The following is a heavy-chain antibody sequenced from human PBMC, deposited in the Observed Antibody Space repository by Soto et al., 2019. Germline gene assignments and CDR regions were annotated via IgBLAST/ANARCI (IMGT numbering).Heavy chain of an antibody. CDR2: IYSCGST. CDR3: ASLANSGSYYYYYGMDV. Sequence: GGSLRLSCAASGFTVSSNYMSWVRQAPGKGLEWVSVIYSCGSTYYADSVKGRFTISRDNSKNTLYLQMNSLRAEDTAVYYCASLANSGSYYYYYGMDVWGQGTTVTVSS. V-gene: IGHV3-66*03. D-gene: IGHD1-26*01. J-gene: IGHJ6*02. CDR1: GFTVSSNY.